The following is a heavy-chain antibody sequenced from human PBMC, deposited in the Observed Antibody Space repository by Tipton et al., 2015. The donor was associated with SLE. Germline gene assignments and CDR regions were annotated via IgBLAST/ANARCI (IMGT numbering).Heavy chain of an antibody. CDR3: ARSRGFWSGYADAFDI. CDR1: GGSISSHY. J-gene: IGHJ3*02. Sequence: TLSLTCTVSGGSISSHYWSWIRQPPGKGLEWIGYIYYSGSTNYNPPLKSRVTISVDTSKNQFSLKLSSVIAADTAVYYCARSRGFWSGYADAFDIWGQGTMVTVSS. CDR2: IYYSGST. D-gene: IGHD3-3*01. V-gene: IGHV4-59*11.